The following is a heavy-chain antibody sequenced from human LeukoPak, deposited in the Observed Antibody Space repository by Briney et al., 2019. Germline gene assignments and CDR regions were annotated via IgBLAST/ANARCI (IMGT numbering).Heavy chain of an antibody. J-gene: IGHJ4*02. CDR2: INHSGST. CDR3: ARKYCSSTSCYTDY. Sequence: SETLSLTCAVYGGSFSGYYWSWIRQPPGKGLEWIGEINHSGSTNYNPSLKSRVTISVDTCKNQFSLKLSSVTAADTAVYYCARKYCSSTSCYTDYWGQGTLVTVSS. D-gene: IGHD2-2*02. V-gene: IGHV4-34*01. CDR1: GGSFSGYY.